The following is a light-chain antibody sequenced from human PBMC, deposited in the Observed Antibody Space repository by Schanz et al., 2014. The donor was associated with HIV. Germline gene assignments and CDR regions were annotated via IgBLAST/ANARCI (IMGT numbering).Light chain of an antibody. V-gene: IGLV2-14*02. CDR1: SSDVGSYNL. J-gene: IGLJ2*01. CDR3: SSYTIINTPVL. CDR2: EGS. Sequence: QSVLTQPASVSGSPGQSITISCTGTSSDVGSYNLVSWYQQHPGKAPKLMIYEGSKRPSGVSNRFSGSKSGNTASLTISGLQAEDEADYYCSSYTIINTPVLFGGGTKLTVL.